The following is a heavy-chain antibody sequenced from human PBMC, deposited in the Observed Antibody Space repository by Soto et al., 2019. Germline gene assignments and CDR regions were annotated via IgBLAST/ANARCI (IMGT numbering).Heavy chain of an antibody. D-gene: IGHD3-10*01. CDR3: XRAGYYGSGILL. Sequence: EVQLVXSGGGLVQPGGSLRLSCAASGFTFNSYSMNWVRQAPGKGLEWVSYISSSSSTIYYADSVKGRFTXXXXXAKXXXXXXXXXXXXXXTXVXYCXRAGYYGSGILLWGQGTLVTVSS. V-gene: IGHV3-48*01. J-gene: IGHJ4*02. CDR2: ISSSSSTI. CDR1: GFTFNSYS.